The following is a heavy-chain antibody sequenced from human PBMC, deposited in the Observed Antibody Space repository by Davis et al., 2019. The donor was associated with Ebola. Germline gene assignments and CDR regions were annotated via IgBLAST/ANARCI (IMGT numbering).Heavy chain of an antibody. CDR1: GFTFDDYG. CDR2: IDTDGSTT. Sequence: PGGSLRLSCAASGFTFDDYGMSWVRQAPGKGLEWVSRIDTDGSTTNYADSVRGRFTISRDNAKNTLFLQMNSLRADDTAVYYCARDVGGRAGYWGQGTLVTVSS. V-gene: IGHV3-74*01. J-gene: IGHJ4*02. CDR3: ARDVGGRAGY.